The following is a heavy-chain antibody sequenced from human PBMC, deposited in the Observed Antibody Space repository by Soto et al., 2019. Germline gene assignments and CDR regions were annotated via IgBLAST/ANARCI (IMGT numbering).Heavy chain of an antibody. D-gene: IGHD6-6*01. CDR2: INAGNGNT. J-gene: IGHJ3*02. V-gene: IGHV1-3*01. Sequence: XSVKVCCKSSGYTFTSYAKDLVRQAPGQRLECMGWINAGNGNTKYSQKFQGRVTITRDTSASTAYMELSSLRSEDTAVYYCASVVYDAFDIWGQGTMVTVSS. CDR3: ASVVYDAFDI. CDR1: GYTFTSYA.